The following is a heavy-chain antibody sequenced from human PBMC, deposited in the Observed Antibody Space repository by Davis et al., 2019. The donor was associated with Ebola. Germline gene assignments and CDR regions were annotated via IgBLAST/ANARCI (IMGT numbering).Heavy chain of an antibody. D-gene: IGHD3-3*01. CDR1: GFTFSSYA. CDR2: ISYDGSNK. CDR3: ARSGLSFGVVKYHYGMDA. Sequence: GGSLRLSCAVSGFTFSSYAMHWVRQAPGKGLDWTAVISYDGSNKYYADSVKGRFTISRDNSKNTLYLQMNSLRAEDTAVYYCARSGLSFGVVKYHYGMDAWGKGTTVTVSS. V-gene: IGHV3-30-3*01. J-gene: IGHJ6*04.